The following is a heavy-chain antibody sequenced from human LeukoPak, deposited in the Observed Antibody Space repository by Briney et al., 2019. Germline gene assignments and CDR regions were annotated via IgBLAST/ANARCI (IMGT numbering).Heavy chain of an antibody. CDR2: IYHDGNT. V-gene: IGHV4-4*07. D-gene: IGHD3-10*01. CDR1: GGSVSNSY. J-gene: IGHJ4*02. CDR3: ARDDFYGSGRKSRLFDY. Sequence: SETLSLTCAVSGGSVSNSYWSWLRQPAGKGLEWIGHIYHDGNTNYNPSLQGRLTMSRDTSKNHVSLRLTSVTAADTALYYCARDDFYGSGRKSRLFDYWGQGILVIVSS.